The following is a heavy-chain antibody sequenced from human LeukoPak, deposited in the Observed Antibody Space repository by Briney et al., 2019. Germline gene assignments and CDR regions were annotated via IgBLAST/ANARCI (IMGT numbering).Heavy chain of an antibody. CDR1: GGSISSYY. J-gene: IGHJ5*02. D-gene: IGHD4-23*01. V-gene: IGHV4-59*12. Sequence: SETLSLTCTVSGGSISSYYWSWIRQPPGKGLEWIGSIYYSGSTYYNPSLKSRVTISVDTSKNQFSLKLSSVTAADTAVYYCASGRDYGGNTYNWFDPWGQGTLVTVSS. CDR2: IYYSGST. CDR3: ASGRDYGGNTYNWFDP.